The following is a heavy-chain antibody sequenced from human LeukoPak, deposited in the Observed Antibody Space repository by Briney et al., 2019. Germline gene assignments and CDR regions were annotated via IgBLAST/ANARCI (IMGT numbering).Heavy chain of an antibody. V-gene: IGHV7-4-1*02. CDR1: GYTFTSYG. CDR2: INTNTGNP. Sequence: ASVKVSCKASGYTFTSYGISWVRQAPGQGLEWMGWINTNTGNPTYAQGFTGRFVFSLDTSVSTAYLQISSLKAEDTAVYYCAREGTKRLIAAAGTGAFDIWGQGTMVTVSS. J-gene: IGHJ3*02. D-gene: IGHD6-13*01. CDR3: AREGTKRLIAAAGTGAFDI.